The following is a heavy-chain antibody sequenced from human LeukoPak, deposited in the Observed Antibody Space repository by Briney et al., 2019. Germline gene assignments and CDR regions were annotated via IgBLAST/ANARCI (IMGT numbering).Heavy chain of an antibody. V-gene: IGHV5-51*01. D-gene: IGHD6-19*01. J-gene: IGHJ4*02. CDR3: ANSQYSSGWAYFDY. CDR1: GYSFTSYW. Sequence: GESLKISCKGSGYSFTSYWIGWVRQMPGKGLEWMGIIYPGGSDTRYSPSFQGQVTISADKSISTAYLQWSSLKASDTAMYYCANSQYSSGWAYFDYWGQGTLSPSPQ. CDR2: IYPGGSDT.